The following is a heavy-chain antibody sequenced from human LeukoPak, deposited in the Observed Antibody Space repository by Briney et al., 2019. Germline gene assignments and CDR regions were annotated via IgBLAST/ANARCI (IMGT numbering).Heavy chain of an antibody. D-gene: IGHD4-17*01. V-gene: IGHV1-69*13. CDR3: ASYGTDYGDSHFDY. Sequence: SVRVSFTASGGTFSSYAISWVRQAPGQGLEWMGGIIPIFGTANYAQKFQGRVTITADESTSTAYMELGSLRSEDTAVYYCASYGTDYGDSHFDYWGQGTLVTVSS. J-gene: IGHJ4*02. CDR1: GGTFSSYA. CDR2: IIPIFGTA.